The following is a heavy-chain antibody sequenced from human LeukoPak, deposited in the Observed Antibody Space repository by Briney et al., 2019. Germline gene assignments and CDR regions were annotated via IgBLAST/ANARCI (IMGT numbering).Heavy chain of an antibody. CDR3: AREGGQQLDY. V-gene: IGHV3-23*01. Sequence: GGSLRLSCAASGFTFAGYAMTWVRQAPGKGLEWVSLISGSGGSTYYADVVKGRFTISRDNAKNSLYLQMNSLRDEDTAVYYCAREGGQQLDYWGQGTLVTVSS. CDR1: GFTFAGYA. D-gene: IGHD6-13*01. CDR2: ISGSGGST. J-gene: IGHJ4*02.